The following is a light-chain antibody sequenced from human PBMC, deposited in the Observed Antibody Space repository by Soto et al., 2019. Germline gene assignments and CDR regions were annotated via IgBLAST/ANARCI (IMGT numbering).Light chain of an antibody. V-gene: IGLV2-23*01. Sequence: QSVLTQPASVSGSPGQSITISCTGTSSDVGNYNLVSWYQQYPGKAPKLMIYEGGKRPSGVSKRFSGSKSGNTASLTISGLQAEDEADYYCCSFALRSTLIFGGGTKLTV. CDR3: CSFALRSTLI. J-gene: IGLJ2*01. CDR2: EGG. CDR1: SSDVGNYNL.